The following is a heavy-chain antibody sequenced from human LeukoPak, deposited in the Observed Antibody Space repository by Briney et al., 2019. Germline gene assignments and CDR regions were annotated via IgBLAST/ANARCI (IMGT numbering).Heavy chain of an antibody. D-gene: IGHD6-13*01. V-gene: IGHV4-59*08. CDR1: GGSISSYY. Sequence: SETLSLTCTVSGGSISSYYWSWIRQPPGKGLEWIGYIYYSGSTNYNPSLKSRVTISVDTSKNQFSLKLSSVTAADTAVYYCATSGGYRSSWYVGVDYWGQGTLVTVSS. CDR2: IYYSGST. CDR3: ATSGGYRSSWYVGVDY. J-gene: IGHJ4*02.